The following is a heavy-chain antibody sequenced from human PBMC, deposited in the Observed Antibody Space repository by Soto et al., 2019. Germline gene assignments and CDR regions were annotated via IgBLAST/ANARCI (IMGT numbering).Heavy chain of an antibody. V-gene: IGHV4-30-2*01. CDR1: GGSISSGGYS. J-gene: IGHJ4*02. D-gene: IGHD2-15*01. CDR3: ARGQVVAAPH. CDR2: IYHSGST. Sequence: SETLSLTCAVSGGSISSGGYSWSLIRQPPGKGLEWIGYIYHSGSTYYNPSLKGRVTISVDRSKNQFYLKLSSVTAADTAVYYCARGQVVAAPHWGQGTLVTVSS.